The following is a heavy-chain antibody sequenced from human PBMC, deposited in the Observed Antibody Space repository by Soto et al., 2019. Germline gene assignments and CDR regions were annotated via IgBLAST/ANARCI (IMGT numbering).Heavy chain of an antibody. CDR2: ISAYNGNT. V-gene: IGHV1-18*01. CDR1: GYPFTSYG. D-gene: IGHD2-2*01. CDR3: ARDRVVVVQAAMGRYYYGMDV. J-gene: IGHJ6*02. Sequence: XPVKVSCKASGYPFTSYGISWGRQAPGQGLEWMGWISAYNGNTNYAQKLQGRVTMTTDTSTSTAYMELRSLRSDDTAVYYCARDRVVVVQAAMGRYYYGMDVWGQGTTVTVSS.